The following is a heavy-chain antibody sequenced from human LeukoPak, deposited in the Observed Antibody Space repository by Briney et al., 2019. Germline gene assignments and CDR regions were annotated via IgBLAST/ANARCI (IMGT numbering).Heavy chain of an antibody. CDR3: ARESGLGVISPYSDY. D-gene: IGHD2-21*01. Sequence: GGSLRLSCAASGFTFSSNSMNWVRQAPGKGLEWVSYISSSGTKIYYADSVKGRFTISRNNAKNSLYLQMNSLRAEDTAMYYCARESGLGVISPYSDYWGQGTLVTVTP. CDR2: ISSSGTKI. CDR1: GFTFSSNS. J-gene: IGHJ4*02. V-gene: IGHV3-48*04.